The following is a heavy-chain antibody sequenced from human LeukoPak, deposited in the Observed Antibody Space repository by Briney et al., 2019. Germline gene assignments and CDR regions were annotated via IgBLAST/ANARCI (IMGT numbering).Heavy chain of an antibody. CDR3: AREKPPGYGHPSGFDP. D-gene: IGHD5-18*01. J-gene: IGHJ5*02. CDR2: IYSGGST. CDR1: GFTVSSNY. Sequence: PGGSLRLSCAASGFTVSSNYMSWVRQAPGKGLEWVSVIYSGGSTYYADSVKGRFTISRDNSKNTLYLQMNSLRAEDTAVYYCAREKPPGYGHPSGFDPWGQGTLVTVSS. V-gene: IGHV3-53*01.